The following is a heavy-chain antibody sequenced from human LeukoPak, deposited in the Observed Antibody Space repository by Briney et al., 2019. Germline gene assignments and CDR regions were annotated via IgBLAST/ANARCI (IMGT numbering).Heavy chain of an antibody. CDR2: VFYTGST. J-gene: IGHJ2*01. CDR1: GDSITSYY. CDR3: ARSKSAAMLYWYFDL. V-gene: IGHV4-59*01. Sequence: SETLSLTCDVSGDSITSYYWSWIRQPPGKGLEWIGYVFYTGSTNYTPSLKSRVTISQHTPKNQVSLRLSSVTAADTAMYYCARSKSAAMLYWYFDLWGRGTLVTVSS. D-gene: IGHD2-2*01.